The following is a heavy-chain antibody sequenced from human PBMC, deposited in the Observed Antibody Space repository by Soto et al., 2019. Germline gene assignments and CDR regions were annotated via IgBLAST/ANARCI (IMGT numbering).Heavy chain of an antibody. Sequence: EVQLVESGGGLVKPGGSLRLSCAASGFTFSSHSVNWVRQAPGKGLEWVSCITATSSFIYYADSVKGQFTISRDNAKHSLSLQMDSLRVEDTAVYYCARGAVVGIGYFDLWGRGTLVTVSS. CDR3: ARGAVVGIGYFDL. CDR2: ITATSSFI. CDR1: GFTFSSHS. J-gene: IGHJ2*01. V-gene: IGHV3-21*01. D-gene: IGHD6-19*01.